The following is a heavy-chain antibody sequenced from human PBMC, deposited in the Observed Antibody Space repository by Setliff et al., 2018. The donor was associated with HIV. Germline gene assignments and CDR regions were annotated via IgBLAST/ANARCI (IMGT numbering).Heavy chain of an antibody. V-gene: IGHV7-4-1*02. J-gene: IGHJ3*02. CDR1: GYTFTKYA. CDR3: ARAALRYCTSTSCPRVDAFDI. Sequence: ASVKVSCKASGYTFTKYAMNWVRQAPGQGLEWMGWINTNTGNPMYAQGFTGRFVFSRDNAKNSLYLQMNSVRADDTAVYYCARAALRYCTSTSCPRVDAFDIWGQGTMVTVS. CDR2: INTNTGNP. D-gene: IGHD2-2*01.